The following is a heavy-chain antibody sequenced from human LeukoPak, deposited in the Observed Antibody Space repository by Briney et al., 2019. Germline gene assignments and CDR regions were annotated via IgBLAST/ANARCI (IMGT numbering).Heavy chain of an antibody. D-gene: IGHD2-8*01. CDR1: GGSFSGYY. J-gene: IGHJ4*02. CDR3: ARDPARMRGVDY. Sequence: SETLSLTCAVYGGSFSGYYWSWIRQPPGKGLEWIGEINHSGSTYYNPSLKSRVTISVDTSKNQFSLKLSSVTAADTAVYYCARDPARMRGVDYWGQGTLVTVSS. CDR2: INHSGST. V-gene: IGHV4-34*01.